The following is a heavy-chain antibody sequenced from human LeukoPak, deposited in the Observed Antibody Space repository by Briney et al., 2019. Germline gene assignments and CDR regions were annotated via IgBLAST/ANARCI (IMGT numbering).Heavy chain of an antibody. V-gene: IGHV3-7*01. CDR1: GFTFSGYW. J-gene: IGHJ4*02. CDR2: IKQDGSEK. CDR3: ASVRWLQIGSDY. D-gene: IGHD5-24*01. Sequence: PGGSLRLSCAASGFTFSGYWMSWVRQAPGKGLEWVANIKQDGSEKYYVDSVKGRFTISRDNAKNSLYLQMNSLRAEDTAVYYCASVRWLQIGSDYWGQGTLVTVSS.